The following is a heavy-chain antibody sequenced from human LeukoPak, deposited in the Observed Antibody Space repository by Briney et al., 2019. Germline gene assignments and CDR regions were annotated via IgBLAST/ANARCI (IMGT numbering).Heavy chain of an antibody. Sequence: ASVKVSCKASGYTLTGYYMHWVRQAPGQGREWMGRINPDSGGTNYAQKFKGRVTMTRDTSISKAYMELSRLRSDDTAVYYCARPGFTDDGSLDYWGQGTLVTVSS. D-gene: IGHD5-24*01. J-gene: IGHJ4*02. CDR3: ARPGFTDDGSLDY. CDR1: GYTLTGYY. V-gene: IGHV1-2*06. CDR2: INPDSGGT.